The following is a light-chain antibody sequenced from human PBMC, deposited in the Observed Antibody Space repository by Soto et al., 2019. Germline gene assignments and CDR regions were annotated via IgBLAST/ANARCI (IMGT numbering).Light chain of an antibody. CDR2: GNS. CDR3: QSYDSSLSGRVV. V-gene: IGLV1-40*01. Sequence: QSVLTQPPSVSWAPGQRVTISCTGSSSNIGAGYDVHWYQQLPGTAPKLLIYGNSNRPSGVPDRFSGSKSGTSASLAITGLQAEDEADYYCQSYDSSLSGRVVFGGGTKVTVL. CDR1: SSNIGAGYD. J-gene: IGLJ2*01.